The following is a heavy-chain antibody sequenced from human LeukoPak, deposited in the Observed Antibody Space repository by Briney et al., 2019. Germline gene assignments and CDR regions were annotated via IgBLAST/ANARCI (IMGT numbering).Heavy chain of an antibody. V-gene: IGHV3-30*04. CDR3: ARGGGDYSNYXFDY. Sequence: GGSLRLSCAASGVTLSSYAMSWARQAPGKGLEWVAVISYDGSNKYYADSVKGRFTISRDNSKNTLYLQMNSLRAEDTAVYYCARGGGDYSNYXFDYWXQGTLVTVSS. D-gene: IGHD4-11*01. J-gene: IGHJ4*02. CDR1: GVTLSSYA. CDR2: ISYDGSNK.